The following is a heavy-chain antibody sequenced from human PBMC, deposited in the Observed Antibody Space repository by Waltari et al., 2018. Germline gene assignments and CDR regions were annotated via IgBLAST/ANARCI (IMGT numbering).Heavy chain of an antibody. CDR1: GGTFSSYA. J-gene: IGHJ2*01. V-gene: IGHV1-69*01. CDR3: ARDPYCGGDCPRDWYFDL. Sequence: QVQLVQSGAEVKKPGSSVKVSCKASGGTFSSYAISWVRQAPGQGLEWMGGFIPSFGTANYAQKFQGRVTITADESTSTAYMELSSLRSEDTAVYYCARDPYCGGDCPRDWYFDLWGRGTLVTVSS. CDR2: FIPSFGTA. D-gene: IGHD2-21*02.